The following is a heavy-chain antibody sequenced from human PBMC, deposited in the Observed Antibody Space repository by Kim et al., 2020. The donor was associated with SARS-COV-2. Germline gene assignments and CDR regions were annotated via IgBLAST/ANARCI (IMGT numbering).Heavy chain of an antibody. D-gene: IGHD6-19*01. CDR3: ARRRVEIAVAGTNDAFDI. J-gene: IGHJ3*02. Sequence: GGSLRLSCAASGFTFSSYSMNWVRQAPGKGLEWVSSISSSSSYIYYADSVKGRFTISRDNAKNSLYLQMNSLRAEDTAVYYCARRRVEIAVAGTNDAFDIWGQGTMVTVSS. CDR2: ISSSSSYI. V-gene: IGHV3-21*01. CDR1: GFTFSSYS.